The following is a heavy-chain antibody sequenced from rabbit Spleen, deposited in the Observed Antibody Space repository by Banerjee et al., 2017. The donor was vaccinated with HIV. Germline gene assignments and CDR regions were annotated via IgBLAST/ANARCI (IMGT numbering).Heavy chain of an antibody. D-gene: IGHD1-1*01. Sequence: QEQLEESGGGLVKPEGSLTLTCKASGFSFSIADYMCWVRQAPGKGLEWIACIYGGSDGTTYYANWVKGRFTISKTSSTTVTLQMTTLTAADTATYFCARDLTDVIGWNFGWWGQGTLVTVS. CDR1: GFSFSIADY. CDR3: ARDLTDVIGWNFGW. V-gene: IGHV1S45*01. CDR2: IYGGSDGTT. J-gene: IGHJ4*01.